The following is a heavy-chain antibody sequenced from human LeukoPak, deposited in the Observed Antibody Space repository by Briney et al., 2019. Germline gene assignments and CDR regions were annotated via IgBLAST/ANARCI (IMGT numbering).Heavy chain of an antibody. D-gene: IGHD3-3*01. J-gene: IGHJ4*02. Sequence: NPSETLSLTCAVSGYSISSGYYWGWIRQPPGKGLEWIGSIYHSGSTYYNPSLKSRVTISVDTSKNQLSLKLSSVTAADTAVYYCASHYYDFWSGYPHHFDYWGQGTLVTVSS. CDR3: ASHYYDFWSGYPHHFDY. V-gene: IGHV4-38-2*01. CDR2: IYHSGST. CDR1: GYSISSGYY.